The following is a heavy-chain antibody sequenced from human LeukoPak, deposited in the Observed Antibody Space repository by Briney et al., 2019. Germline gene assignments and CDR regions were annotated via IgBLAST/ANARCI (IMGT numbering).Heavy chain of an antibody. V-gene: IGHV3-23*01. J-gene: IGHJ4*02. CDR1: GFTFSSYA. CDR3: AKDRTGGGSSWPFDY. Sequence: QPGGSLRLSCAASGFTFSSYAMSWVRQAPGKGLEWVSAVSGSGGSTYYADSVKGRFTISRDNSKKTLYLQMNSLRAEDTAVYYCAKDRTGGGSSWPFDYWGQGTLVTVSS. D-gene: IGHD6-13*01. CDR2: VSGSGGST.